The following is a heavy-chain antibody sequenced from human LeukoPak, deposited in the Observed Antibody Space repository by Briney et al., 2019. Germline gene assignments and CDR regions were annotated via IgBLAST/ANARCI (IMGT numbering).Heavy chain of an antibody. D-gene: IGHD3-22*01. J-gene: IGHJ4*02. Sequence: QTGGSLRLSCAASGFTFSSYGMHWVRQAPGKGLEWVAVISYDGSNKYYADSVKGRFTISRDNSKNTLYLQMNSLRAEDTAVYYCAKDETDSSGYYPNYFDYWGQGTLVTVSS. CDR2: ISYDGSNK. CDR1: GFTFSSYG. V-gene: IGHV3-30*18. CDR3: AKDETDSSGYYPNYFDY.